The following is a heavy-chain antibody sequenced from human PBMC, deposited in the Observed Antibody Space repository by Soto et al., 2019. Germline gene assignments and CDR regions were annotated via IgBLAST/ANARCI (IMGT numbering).Heavy chain of an antibody. J-gene: IGHJ6*02. CDR1: GYSFTSYW. V-gene: IGHV5-10-1*01. Sequence: GEALKISCKGSGYSFTSYWISWVRQMPGKGLEWMGRIDPSDSYTNYRPSFQGYVTISDDKSISTAYLQWSSLKASDTAMYYWARDPRYYYYGKDVWGQGTTVTVS. CDR3: ARDPRYYYYGKDV. CDR2: IDPSDSYT.